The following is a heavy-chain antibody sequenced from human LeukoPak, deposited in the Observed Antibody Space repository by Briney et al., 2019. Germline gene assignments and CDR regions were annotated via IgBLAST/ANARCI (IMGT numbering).Heavy chain of an antibody. CDR3: ATPAAGPGAEYSLX. Sequence: GGSLRLSCAASGFTFSSYSMNWVRQAPGKGLEWVSSIDFTSRYIYNADSVKGRFTTSRDNAKNSLDLQMNSLKVEDTAVYYCATPAAGPGAEYSLXXGQGTLVIVSS. J-gene: IGHJ1*01. CDR1: GFTFSSYS. V-gene: IGHV3-21*01. D-gene: IGHD6-13*01. CDR2: IDFTSRYI.